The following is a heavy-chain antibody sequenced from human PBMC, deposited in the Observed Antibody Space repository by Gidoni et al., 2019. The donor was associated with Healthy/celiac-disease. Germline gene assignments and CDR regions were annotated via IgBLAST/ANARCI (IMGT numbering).Heavy chain of an antibody. Sequence: EVQLVESGGGLVKPGGSLRLSCAASGFTFSNAWMSWVRQAPGKGLEWVGRIKSKTDGGTTDYAAPVKGRFTISRDDSKNTLYLQMNSLKTEDTAVYYCTTDMRYYDSSGLYYFDYWGQGTLVTVSS. CDR3: TTDMRYYDSSGLYYFDY. CDR1: GFTFSNAW. D-gene: IGHD3-22*01. CDR2: IKSKTDGGTT. J-gene: IGHJ4*02. V-gene: IGHV3-15*01.